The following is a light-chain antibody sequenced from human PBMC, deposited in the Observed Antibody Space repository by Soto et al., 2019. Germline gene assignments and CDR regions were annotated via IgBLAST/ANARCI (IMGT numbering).Light chain of an antibody. Sequence: QSVLTQPASVSGSPGQSITISCTGTSSDIGRYNYVSWFQQHPGKVPKLVIFEVNYRPSGVSDRFSGSKSGNTASLTITGLQAEDEADYYCTSCITANTSCVFGSGTKVT. CDR3: TSCITANTSCV. CDR1: SSDIGRYNY. CDR2: EVN. V-gene: IGLV2-14*01. J-gene: IGLJ1*01.